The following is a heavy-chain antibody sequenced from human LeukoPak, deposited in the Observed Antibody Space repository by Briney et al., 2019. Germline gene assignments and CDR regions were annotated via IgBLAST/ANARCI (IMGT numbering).Heavy chain of an antibody. Sequence: SETLSLTCAVYGGSFSGYYWSWIRQPPGKGLEWIGEINHSGSTNYNPSLKSRVTISVDTSKNQFSLKLSSVTAADTAVYYCARVGGYCSGGSCYSFVRRSAILDYWGQGTLVTVSS. J-gene: IGHJ4*02. CDR3: ARVGGYCSGGSCYSFVRRSAILDY. V-gene: IGHV4-34*01. CDR2: INHSGST. CDR1: GGSFSGYY. D-gene: IGHD2-15*01.